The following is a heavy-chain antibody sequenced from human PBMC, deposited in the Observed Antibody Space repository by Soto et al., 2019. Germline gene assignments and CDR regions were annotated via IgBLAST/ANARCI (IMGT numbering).Heavy chain of an antibody. Sequence: GGSLRLSCAASGFTFSNAWMSWVRQAPGKGLEWVGRIKSKTDGGTTDYAAPVKGRFTISRDDSKNTLYLQMNSLKTEDTAVYYCTRDPIIVLMVYANNPPRNWGQGTLVTVSS. D-gene: IGHD2-8*01. J-gene: IGHJ4*02. CDR3: TRDPIIVLMVYANNPPRN. CDR2: IKSKTDGGTT. V-gene: IGHV3-15*01. CDR1: GFTFSNAW.